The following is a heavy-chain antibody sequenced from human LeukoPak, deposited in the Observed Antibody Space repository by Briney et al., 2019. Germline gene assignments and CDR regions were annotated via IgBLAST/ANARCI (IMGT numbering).Heavy chain of an antibody. J-gene: IGHJ5*02. CDR1: GGSFSGYY. Sequence: PSETLSLTCAVYGGSFSGYYWSWIRQPPGKGLEWIGEINHSGSTNYNPSLKSRVTISVDTSKNQFSLKLSSVTAADTAVYYCARGLLSGGNWFDPWGQGTRVTVSS. D-gene: IGHD6-25*01. CDR3: ARGLLSGGNWFDP. V-gene: IGHV4-34*01. CDR2: INHSGST.